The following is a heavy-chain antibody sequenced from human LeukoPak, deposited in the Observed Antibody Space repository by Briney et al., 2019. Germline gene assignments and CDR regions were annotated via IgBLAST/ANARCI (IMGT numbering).Heavy chain of an antibody. J-gene: IGHJ3*02. V-gene: IGHV4-39*01. D-gene: IGHD3-22*01. CDR1: GDSMGSSNYY. CDR3: SAIVPDDAFDI. Sequence: PSETLSLTCSVSGDSMGSSNYYWCWIRQSPGKGLEWIGSIYYHGTTYYNPSLKSRVTISVNTPKNQLSLKLSSVTAADKAIYFCSAIVPDDAFDIWGQGTMVTVSS. CDR2: IYYHGTT.